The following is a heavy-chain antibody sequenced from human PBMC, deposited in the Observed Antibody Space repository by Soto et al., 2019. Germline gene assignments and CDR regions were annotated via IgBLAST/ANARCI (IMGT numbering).Heavy chain of an antibody. CDR2: MGYNGYT. D-gene: IGHD3-10*01. J-gene: IGHJ6*02. V-gene: IGHV4-59*08. Sequence: AHLQPSPPGLVKPSETLSLTCTISGCPMSNYYSSWFRQPPGQGLEWIGYMGYNGYTSYNPSHRSRLTISLGTSKNQLSLNLSSVTAADTALYYCARQGFGELHGLVDVWGQGTTVTVSS. CDR3: ARQGFGELHGLVDV. CDR1: GCPMSNYY.